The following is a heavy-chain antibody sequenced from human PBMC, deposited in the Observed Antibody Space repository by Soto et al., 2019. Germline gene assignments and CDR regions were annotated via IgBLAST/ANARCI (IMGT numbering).Heavy chain of an antibody. V-gene: IGHV4-59*12. CDR2: IYDSGTA. D-gene: IGHD2-2*01. CDR3: ARDLGVPAANNWFDP. J-gene: IGHJ5*02. Sequence: PSETLLLTCTVSGGSISSCYWSWIRQPPGTGLEWIGHIYDSGTANYNPSLKSRVTISVDTSKNQFSLKLSSVTAADTAVYYCARDLGVPAANNWFDPWGQGTLVTVS. CDR1: GGSISSCY.